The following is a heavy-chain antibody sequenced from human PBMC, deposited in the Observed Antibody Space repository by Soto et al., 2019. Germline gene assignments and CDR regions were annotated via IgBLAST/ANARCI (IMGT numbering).Heavy chain of an antibody. V-gene: IGHV3-23*01. J-gene: IGHJ4*02. CDR2: ISGGGDTT. Sequence: EVQLLESGGGLVQPGGSLRLSCAASGFTFNNYAMTWVRQAPGKGLEWVSAISGGGDTTSYADSVKGRFTVSRDGSKNTLYLQMSSLRAEYTALYYCAKGRGGSGSRPPRVDFWGQGTLVTVSS. CDR1: GFTFNNYA. CDR3: AKGRGGSGSRPPRVDF. D-gene: IGHD3-10*01.